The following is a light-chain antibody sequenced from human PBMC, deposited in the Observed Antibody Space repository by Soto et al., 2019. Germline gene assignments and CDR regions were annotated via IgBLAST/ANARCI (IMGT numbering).Light chain of an antibody. Sequence: DIQMTQSPSSLSASVGDRVTITCRASQGISNYLAWYQQKPGKVPKLLIYAASTLPSGIPSRFSGSGSGTDFTLTISSLQSEDVATYYCQKYNSAPRTFGQGTKVEIK. CDR1: QGISNY. CDR3: QKYNSAPRT. V-gene: IGKV1-27*01. CDR2: AAS. J-gene: IGKJ1*01.